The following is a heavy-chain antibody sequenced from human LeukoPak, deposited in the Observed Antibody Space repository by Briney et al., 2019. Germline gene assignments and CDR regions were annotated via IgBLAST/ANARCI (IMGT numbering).Heavy chain of an antibody. V-gene: IGHV3-73*01. CDR1: GFTFSGSA. D-gene: IGHD4-17*01. CDR3: TRHRDDYGATGDAFDI. CDR2: IRSKANSYAT. Sequence: GRSLRLSCAASGFTFSGSAMHWVRQASGKGLEWVGRIRSKANSYATAYAASVKGRFTISRGDSKNTAYLQMNSLKTEDTAVYYCTRHRDDYGATGDAFDIWGQGTMVTVSS. J-gene: IGHJ3*02.